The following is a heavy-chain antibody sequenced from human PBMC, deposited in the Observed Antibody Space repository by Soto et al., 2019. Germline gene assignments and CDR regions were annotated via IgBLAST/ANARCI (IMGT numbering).Heavy chain of an antibody. Sequence: SETLTLTCTDSGDSISSYYWSWIRQPAGKGLEWIARIYTSGSTNYNPSLKSRVTMSVDTSKNQFSLKLSSVTAADTAVYYCARVLVPRGVYGDLTWDWFDPWGQGTLVTVSS. CDR3: ARVLVPRGVYGDLTWDWFDP. D-gene: IGHD4-17*01. CDR2: IYTSGST. CDR1: GDSISSYY. V-gene: IGHV4-4*07. J-gene: IGHJ5*02.